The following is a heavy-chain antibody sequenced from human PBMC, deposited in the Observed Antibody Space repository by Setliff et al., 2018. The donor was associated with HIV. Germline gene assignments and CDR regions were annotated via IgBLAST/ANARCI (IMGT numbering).Heavy chain of an antibody. D-gene: IGHD6-6*01. J-gene: IGHJ5*02. V-gene: IGHV4-39*07. CDR3: ARVSRGGSSPGCFDP. CDR1: GGSISSSSHY. Sequence: PSETLSLTCTVSGGSISSSSHYWGWIRQPPGKGLEWIGSIYYSGGTYYNPSLKSRVTISVDTSKNQFSLKLSSVTAADTAVYYCARVSRGGSSPGCFDPWGQGTLVTVSS. CDR2: IYYSGGT.